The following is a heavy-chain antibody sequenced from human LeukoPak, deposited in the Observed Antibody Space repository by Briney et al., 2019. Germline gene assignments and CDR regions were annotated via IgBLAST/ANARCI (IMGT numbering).Heavy chain of an antibody. Sequence: GGSLRLSCAVSGFTFSSNYMSWVRQPPGKGLEWISIIYETGNTKYADSVKDRFTISRDNAKNTVYLQMNSLRVEDTAVYYCARVYETNGYLYWGQGSLVTVSS. CDR2: IYETGNT. CDR3: ARVYETNGYLY. J-gene: IGHJ4*02. CDR1: GFTFSSNY. D-gene: IGHD3-22*01. V-gene: IGHV3-66*01.